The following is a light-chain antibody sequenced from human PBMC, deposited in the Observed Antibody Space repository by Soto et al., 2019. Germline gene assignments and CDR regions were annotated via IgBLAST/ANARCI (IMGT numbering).Light chain of an antibody. J-gene: IGKJ5*01. CDR1: QGIRND. Sequence: DLQMTQSPSSLSASVGDRVTITCRASQGIRNDLAWYQQKPGKAPERLIYAASTLQSGAPSRFSGSGSGTEFTLTISSLQPEDVGSYYCLQHNNYPPLTFGQGTRLEIK. CDR2: AAS. V-gene: IGKV1-17*01. CDR3: LQHNNYPPLT.